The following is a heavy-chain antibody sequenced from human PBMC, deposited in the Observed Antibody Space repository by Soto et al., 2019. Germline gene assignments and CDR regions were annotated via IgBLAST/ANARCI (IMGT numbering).Heavy chain of an antibody. CDR3: ARVPFGGSYSSSGMDV. J-gene: IGHJ6*02. CDR1: GFTFSSYW. D-gene: IGHD2-21*02. CDR2: IKQDGSEK. V-gene: IGHV3-7*03. Sequence: VGSLRLSCAASGFTFSSYWMSWVRQAPGKGLEWVANIKQDGSEKYYVDSVKGRFTISRDNAKNSLYLQMNSLRAEDTAVYYCARVPFGGSYSSSGMDVWGQGTTLTVSS.